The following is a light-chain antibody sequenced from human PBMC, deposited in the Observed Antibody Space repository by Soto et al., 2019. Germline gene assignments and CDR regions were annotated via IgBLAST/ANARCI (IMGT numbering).Light chain of an antibody. CDR1: QNIRSW. CDR2: SAF. V-gene: IGKV1-5*03. Sequence: DIRMTQSPSTVSASIGDRVTITCRASQNIRSWVAWYQQKPWKAPELLIYSAFGLETGIPSRLSGSGFGTEFTLTISSLHADDCATYYSQEYNGDPGLTFGGGTKVAIK. J-gene: IGKJ4*01. CDR3: QEYNGDPGLT.